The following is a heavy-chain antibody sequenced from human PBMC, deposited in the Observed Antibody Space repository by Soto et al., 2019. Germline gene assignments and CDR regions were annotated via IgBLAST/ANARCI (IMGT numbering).Heavy chain of an antibody. CDR2: INHSGST. D-gene: IGHD6-19*01. J-gene: IGHJ5*02. CDR3: ATYGYSSGWYWFDP. Sequence: ETLSLTCAVYGGSFSGYYWSWIRQPPGKGLEWIGEINHSGSTNYNPSLKSRVTISVDTSKNQFSLKLSSVTAADTAVYYCATYGYSSGWYWFDPWGQGTLVTVSS. CDR1: GGSFSGYY. V-gene: IGHV4-34*01.